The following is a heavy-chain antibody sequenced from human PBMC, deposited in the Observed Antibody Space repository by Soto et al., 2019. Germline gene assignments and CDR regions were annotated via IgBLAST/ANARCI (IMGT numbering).Heavy chain of an antibody. CDR3: ARELGYCSGGSCFRYYYYGMDV. CDR1: GGSFSGYY. V-gene: IGHV4-34*01. CDR2: INHSGGT. Sequence: SETLSLTCAVYGGSFSGYYWSWIRQPPGKGLEWIGEINHSGGTNYNPSLKSRVTISVDTSKNQFSLKLSSVTAADTAVYYCARELGYCSGGSCFRYYYYGMDVWGQGTTVTVSS. J-gene: IGHJ6*02. D-gene: IGHD2-15*01.